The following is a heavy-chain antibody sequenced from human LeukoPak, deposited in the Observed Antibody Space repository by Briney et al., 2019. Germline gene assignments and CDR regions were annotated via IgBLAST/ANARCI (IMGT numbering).Heavy chain of an antibody. V-gene: IGHV1-2*02. CDR2: INPDSGDT. J-gene: IGHJ1*01. Sequence: ASVKVSCKASGYTFTGYYMHWVRQAPGQGLEWMGWINPDSGDTNYAQRFQGRATMTRDTSISTAYMEKRRLTSDDTAVYYCARGSYDSSDFEYFQHWGQGTLVTVSS. D-gene: IGHD3-22*01. CDR1: GYTFTGYY. CDR3: ARGSYDSSDFEYFQH.